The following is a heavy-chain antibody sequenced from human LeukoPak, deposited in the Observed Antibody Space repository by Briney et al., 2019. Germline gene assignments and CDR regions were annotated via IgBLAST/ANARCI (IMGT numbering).Heavy chain of an antibody. D-gene: IGHD6-25*01. Sequence: ASVKVSCKTSGYTFTGYHMHWVRQAPGQGLEWVGWIDPNTGGTTYAQKFQGRVTMTRDTSISTAYMELSRLTSDDTAIYYCACWRGYLIHFSGPFDYWGQGTLVTVSS. CDR2: IDPNTGGT. J-gene: IGHJ4*02. CDR1: GYTFTGYH. CDR3: ACWRGYLIHFSGPFDY. V-gene: IGHV1-2*02.